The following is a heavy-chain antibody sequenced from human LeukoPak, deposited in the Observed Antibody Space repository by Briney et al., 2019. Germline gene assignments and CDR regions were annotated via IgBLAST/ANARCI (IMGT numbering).Heavy chain of an antibody. CDR3: AKGSGYYDSSGYYH. Sequence: GRSLRLSCAASGFTFDDYAMHWVRQAPGKGLEWVSGISWNSGSIGYADSVKGRFTISRDNAKNSLYLQMNSLRAEDTALYYCAKGSGYYDSSGYYHWGQGTLVTVSS. D-gene: IGHD3-22*01. V-gene: IGHV3-9*01. J-gene: IGHJ5*02. CDR1: GFTFDDYA. CDR2: ISWNSGSI.